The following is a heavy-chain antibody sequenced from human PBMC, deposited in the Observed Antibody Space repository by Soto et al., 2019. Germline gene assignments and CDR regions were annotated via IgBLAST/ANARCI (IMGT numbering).Heavy chain of an antibody. CDR2: ISGSGGSA. J-gene: IGHJ4*02. Sequence: VQLLESGGGLVQPGGSLRLSCAASGFTFSSYAMSWVRQAPGEGLEWVSTISGSGGSAYYAESVKGRFTISRDISKNTLYLQMNSLRAEDTAVYYCAKALFSTGGFFDYWGQGTLVTVSS. CDR3: AKALFSTGGFFDY. D-gene: IGHD6-25*01. CDR1: GFTFSSYA. V-gene: IGHV3-23*01.